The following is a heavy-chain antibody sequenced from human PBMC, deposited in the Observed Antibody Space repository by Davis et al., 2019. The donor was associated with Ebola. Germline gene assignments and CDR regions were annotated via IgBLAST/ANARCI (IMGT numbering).Heavy chain of an antibody. V-gene: IGHV1-69*13. Sequence: SVKVSCKASGGTFSSYAISWVRQAPGQGLEWMRGIIPIFGTANYAQKFQGRVTITADESTSTAYMELSSLRSEDTAVYYCAVKPEIVVVPAAASYYYYMDVWGKGTTVTVSS. J-gene: IGHJ6*03. CDR2: IIPIFGTA. CDR1: GGTFSSYA. D-gene: IGHD2-2*01. CDR3: AVKPEIVVVPAAASYYYYMDV.